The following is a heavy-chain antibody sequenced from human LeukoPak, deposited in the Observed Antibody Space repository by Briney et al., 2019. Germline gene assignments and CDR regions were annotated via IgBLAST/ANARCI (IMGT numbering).Heavy chain of an antibody. CDR3: ANVEMANKPGGFDY. CDR2: IIPILGIA. D-gene: IGHD5-24*01. CDR1: GGAFSSYA. J-gene: IGHJ4*02. Sequence: SVKVSCKASGGAFSSYAISWVRQAPGQGLEWMGRIIPILGIANYAQKFQGRVTITADKSTSTAYMELSSLRSEDTAVYYCANVEMANKPGGFDYWGQGTLVTVSS. V-gene: IGHV1-69*04.